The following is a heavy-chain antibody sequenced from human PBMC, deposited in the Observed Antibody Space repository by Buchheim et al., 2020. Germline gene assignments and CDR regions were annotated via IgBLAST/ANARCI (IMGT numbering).Heavy chain of an antibody. V-gene: IGHV4-39*07. CDR1: GGSISSSSYY. Sequence: QLQLQESGPGLVKPSETLSLTCTVSGGSISSSSYYWGWIRQPPGKGLEWIGSIYYSGSTYYNPSLKSRVTISVDTSKNQFSLKLSSVTAADTAVYYCARPRGDYCASSACYRDLYGLDVWGRGIT. CDR2: IYYSGST. CDR3: ARPRGDYCASSACYRDLYGLDV. D-gene: IGHD2-8*01. J-gene: IGHJ6*02.